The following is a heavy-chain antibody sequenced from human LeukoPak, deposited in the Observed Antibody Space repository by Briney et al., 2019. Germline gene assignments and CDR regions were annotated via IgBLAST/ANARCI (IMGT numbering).Heavy chain of an antibody. CDR1: GFTFSNYA. CDR3: AKWVDYDVLTGYYVSDY. D-gene: IGHD3-9*01. Sequence: GGSLRLSCVASGFTFSNYAMSWVRQAPGKGLEWVSAITGSGGNTYYADSVKGRFTISRDNSKNTVFLQMNSLRAEDTAVYYCAKWVDYDVLTGYYVSDYWGQGTLVTVSS. V-gene: IGHV3-23*01. J-gene: IGHJ4*02. CDR2: ITGSGGNT.